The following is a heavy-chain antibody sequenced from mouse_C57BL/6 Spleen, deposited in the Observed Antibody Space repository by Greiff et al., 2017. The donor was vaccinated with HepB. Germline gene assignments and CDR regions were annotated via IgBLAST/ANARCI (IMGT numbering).Heavy chain of an antibody. J-gene: IGHJ4*01. CDR3: ARGPGAMDY. Sequence: EVKVVESGGGLVQSGRSLRLSCATSGFTFSDFYMEWVRQAPGKGLEWIAASRNKANDYTTEYSASVKGRFIVSRDTSQSILYLQMNALRAEDTAIYYCARGPGAMDYWGQGTSVTVSS. V-gene: IGHV7-1*01. CDR1: GFTFSDFY. CDR2: SRNKANDYTT.